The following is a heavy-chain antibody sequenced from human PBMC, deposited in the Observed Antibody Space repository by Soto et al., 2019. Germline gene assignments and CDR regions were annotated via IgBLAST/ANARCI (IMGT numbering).Heavy chain of an antibody. V-gene: IGHV3-33*01. CDR2: IWYDGSNK. J-gene: IGHJ4*02. CDR3: ARDSPYSSSWLESYYFDY. D-gene: IGHD6-13*01. Sequence: PGGSLRLSCAASGFTFSSYGMHWVRQAPGKGLEWVAVIWYDGSNKYYADSVKGRFTISRDNSKNTLYLQMNSLRAEDTAVYYCARDSPYSSSWLESYYFDYWGQGTLVTVSS. CDR1: GFTFSSYG.